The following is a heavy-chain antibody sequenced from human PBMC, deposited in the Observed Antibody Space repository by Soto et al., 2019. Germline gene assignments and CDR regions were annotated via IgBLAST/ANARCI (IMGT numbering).Heavy chain of an antibody. CDR2: IYATGTT. CDR3: VRDGTKTLRDWFDP. V-gene: IGHV4-4*07. CDR1: GASISGYY. Sequence: LSLTCTVSGASISGYYWSWIRKSAGKGLEWIGRIYATGTTDYNPSLKSRVMMSVDTPKKQFSLKLRSVTAADTAVYYCVRDGTKTLRDWFDPWGQGISVTDSS. J-gene: IGHJ5*02. D-gene: IGHD1-1*01.